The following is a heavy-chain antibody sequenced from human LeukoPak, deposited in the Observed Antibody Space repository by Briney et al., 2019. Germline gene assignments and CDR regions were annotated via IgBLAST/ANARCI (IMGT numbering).Heavy chain of an antibody. Sequence: EASVKVSCKASGGTFSSYAISWVRQAPGQGLEWMGGIIPIFGTANYAQKFQGRVTITADESTSTAYMELSSLRSEDTAVYYCARVDYYDSSGPQPHGMDVWGQGTTVTVSS. V-gene: IGHV1-69*13. CDR2: IIPIFGTA. CDR3: ARVDYYDSSGPQPHGMDV. J-gene: IGHJ6*02. CDR1: GGTFSSYA. D-gene: IGHD3-22*01.